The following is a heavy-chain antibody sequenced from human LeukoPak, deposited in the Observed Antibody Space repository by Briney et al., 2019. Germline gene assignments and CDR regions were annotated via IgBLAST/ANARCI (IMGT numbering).Heavy chain of an antibody. J-gene: IGHJ5*02. V-gene: IGHV3-7*01. CDR2: IKQDGSEK. CDR1: GITFNNYW. CDR3: ARDPRVGYCSSSSCQGGYNYFDP. Sequence: QPGGSLRLSCVASGITFNNYWMNWVRQAPGKGLEWVANIKQDGSEKDYVDSVKGRFTISRDNAKNSLYLQMSSLRVEDTAVYYCARDPRVGYCSSSSCQGGYNYFDPWGQGTLVTVSS. D-gene: IGHD2-2*01.